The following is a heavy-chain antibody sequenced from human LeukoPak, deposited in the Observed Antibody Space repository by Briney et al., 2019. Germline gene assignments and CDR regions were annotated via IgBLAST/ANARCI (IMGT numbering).Heavy chain of an antibody. V-gene: IGHV1-69*13. J-gene: IGHJ4*02. Sequence: ASVKVSCKASGGTFNRYAITWVRQAPGQGLEWMGGIIPLFRTANYAQKFQGRVTITADESTRTAYMDLSRLRSEDTAVYYCVHGAMYQLDYWGQGTLVTVSS. CDR3: VHGAMYQLDY. CDR1: GGTFNRYA. CDR2: IIPLFRTA. D-gene: IGHD2-2*01.